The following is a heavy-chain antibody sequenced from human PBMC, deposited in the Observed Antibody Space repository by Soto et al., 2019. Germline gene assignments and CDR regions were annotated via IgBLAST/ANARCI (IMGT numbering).Heavy chain of an antibody. D-gene: IGHD5-12*01. Sequence: PGGSLRLSCAASGFTFSSYSMNWVRQAPGKGLEWVSYISSSSSTIYYADSVKGRFTISRDNAKNSLYLQMNSLRDEDTAVYYCARDLRRGYSGYDRLDVDYWGQGTLVTVSS. CDR3: ARDLRRGYSGYDRLDVDY. J-gene: IGHJ4*02. V-gene: IGHV3-48*02. CDR2: ISSSSSTI. CDR1: GFTFSSYS.